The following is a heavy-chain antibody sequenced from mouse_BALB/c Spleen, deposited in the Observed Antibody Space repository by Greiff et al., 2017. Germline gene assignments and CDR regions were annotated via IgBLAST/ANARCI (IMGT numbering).Heavy chain of an antibody. V-gene: IGHV1-80*01. D-gene: IGHD1-2*01. Sequence: QVQLQQSGAELVRPGSSVKISCKASGYAFSSYWMNWVKQRPGQGLEWIGQIYPGDGDTNYNGKFKGKATLTADKSSSTAYMQLSSLTSEDSAVYVCAGYSGGHQAWFAYWGQGTLVTVSA. J-gene: IGHJ3*01. CDR2: IYPGDGDT. CDR1: GYAFSSYW. CDR3: AGYSGGHQAWFAY.